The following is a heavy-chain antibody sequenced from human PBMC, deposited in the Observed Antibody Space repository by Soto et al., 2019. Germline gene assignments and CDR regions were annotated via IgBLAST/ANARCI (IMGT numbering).Heavy chain of an antibody. J-gene: IGHJ6*02. D-gene: IGHD5-18*01. CDR2: LGNRSSTR. V-gene: IGHV3-48*02. CDR1: GVAFSSYS. CDR3: ASEGAYSYGPGTSGYYYYRMHV. Sequence: GGSLRLTCAASGVAFSSYSMNVVLQAPMKGRECVSYLGNRSSTRYYRNSVEGRFTISKDDAKISLSLRMNSLRDEETAAYYFASEGAYSYGPGTSGYYYYRMHVWGQGAT.